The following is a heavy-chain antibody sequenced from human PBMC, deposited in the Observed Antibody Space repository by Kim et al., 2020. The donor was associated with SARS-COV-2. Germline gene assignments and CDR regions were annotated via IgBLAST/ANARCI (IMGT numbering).Heavy chain of an antibody. CDR1: GGSISSGGYY. Sequence: SETLSLTCTVSGGSISSGGYYWSWIRQHPGKGLEWIGYIYYSGSTYYNPSLKTRVTISVDTSKNQLSLKLSSVTAADTAVYYCARGNIVVVVAATPDWFDPWGEGTLVTVSS. D-gene: IGHD2-15*01. J-gene: IGHJ5*02. CDR3: ARGNIVVVVAATPDWFDP. V-gene: IGHV4-31*03. CDR2: IYYSGST.